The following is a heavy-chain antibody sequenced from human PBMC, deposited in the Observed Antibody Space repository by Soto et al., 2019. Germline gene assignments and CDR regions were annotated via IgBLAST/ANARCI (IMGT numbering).Heavy chain of an antibody. CDR3: AKDPDFRSTSYYFDS. J-gene: IGHJ4*02. CDR1: GFTFSNYG. D-gene: IGHD6-6*01. V-gene: IGHV3-30*18. CDR2: ISNDESNK. Sequence: GGSLRLSCAASGFTFSNYGMHWVRQAPGKGLEWVAVISNDESNKYYADSVKGRFTISRDTSQNTLYLQMSSLRADDTAVYYCAKDPDFRSTSYYFDSRGQGTLVTVSS.